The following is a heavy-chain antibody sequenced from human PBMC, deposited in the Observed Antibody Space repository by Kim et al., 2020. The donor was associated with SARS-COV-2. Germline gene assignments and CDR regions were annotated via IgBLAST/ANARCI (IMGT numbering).Heavy chain of an antibody. D-gene: IGHD3-22*01. V-gene: IGHV3-74*01. Sequence: TTSADSVKGRFTISRDNARNTLFLQMNSLGAEDTAVYYCVRSAYPYYFDYWGQGALVTVSS. CDR2: T. J-gene: IGHJ4*02. CDR3: VRSAYPYYFDY.